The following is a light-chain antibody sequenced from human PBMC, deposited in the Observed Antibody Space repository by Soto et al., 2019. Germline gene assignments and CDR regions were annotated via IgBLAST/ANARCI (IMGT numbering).Light chain of an antibody. CDR3: QQYNSYTWT. V-gene: IGKV1-5*01. J-gene: IGKJ1*01. CDR1: QSISSW. Sequence: DIQMPQSPSTVSASVGDRFPITCRASQSISSWLAWYQQKPGKAPKLLIYDASSLESGVPSRFSGSGSGTEFTLTISSLQPDEFATYYCQQYNSYTWTVGQGTKVDIK. CDR2: DAS.